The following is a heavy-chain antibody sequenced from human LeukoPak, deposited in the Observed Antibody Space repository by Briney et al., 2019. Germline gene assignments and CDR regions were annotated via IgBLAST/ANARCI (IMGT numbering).Heavy chain of an antibody. CDR3: AREGVPGATAHHYDY. CDR2: INQDGSAK. Sequence: GGSLRLSCAASGFTFRSYWMSWVRQVPGKGLEWVANINQDGSAKYYVDSVKDRFTISRDNAKNSLYLQMNSLRAEDTGVYYCAREGVPGATAHHYDYWGQGSLVTVSS. V-gene: IGHV3-7*01. CDR1: GFTFRSYW. J-gene: IGHJ4*02. D-gene: IGHD1-26*01.